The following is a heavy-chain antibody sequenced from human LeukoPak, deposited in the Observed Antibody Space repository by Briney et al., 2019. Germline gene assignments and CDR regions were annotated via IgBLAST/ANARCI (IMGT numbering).Heavy chain of an antibody. Sequence: SETLSLTCSVSGGSIRSGDHHWAWARQPPGKGLEFIGSLDESGRPYYNRPLKSRVSISGDTSGKQFSLNLTSVTAADTAVYFCARDLGGYPFFMDVWGRGTTVIVSS. V-gene: IGHV4-39*07. CDR3: ARDLGGYPFFMDV. D-gene: IGHD2-15*01. J-gene: IGHJ6*03. CDR1: GGSIRSGDHH. CDR2: LDESGRP.